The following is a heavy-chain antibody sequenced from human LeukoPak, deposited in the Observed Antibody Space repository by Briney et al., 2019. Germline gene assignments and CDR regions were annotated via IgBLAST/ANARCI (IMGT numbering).Heavy chain of an antibody. Sequence: PSETLSLTCTVSGGSISSSGYYWSWIRQPPGKGLEWIGEINHSGSTNYNPSLKSRVTISVDTSKNQFSLKLSSVTAADTAVYYCARLLGEEQVDTAMVTLGDSIDISNYFDYWGQGTLVTVSS. CDR1: GGSISSSGYY. CDR3: ARLLGEEQVDTAMVTLGDSIDISNYFDY. V-gene: IGHV4-39*07. CDR2: INHSGST. J-gene: IGHJ4*02. D-gene: IGHD5-18*01.